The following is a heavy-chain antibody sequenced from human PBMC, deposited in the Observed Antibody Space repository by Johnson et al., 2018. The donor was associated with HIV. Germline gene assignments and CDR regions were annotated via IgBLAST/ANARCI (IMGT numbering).Heavy chain of an antibody. J-gene: IGHJ3*02. V-gene: IGHV3-73*01. CDR1: GFTFSTYG. CDR3: TKLVGYCSGGGCYTPGDI. Sequence: VQLVESGGGVVQPGGSLRLSCAAFGFTFSTYGIHWVRQASGKGLEWVGHIRSKGNNYATAYAASVKGRFTISRDDSQNTAYLQMNRLKTEDTAVYYCTKLVGYCSGGGCYTPGDICGQGTMVTVSS. D-gene: IGHD2-15*01. CDR2: IRSKGNNYAT.